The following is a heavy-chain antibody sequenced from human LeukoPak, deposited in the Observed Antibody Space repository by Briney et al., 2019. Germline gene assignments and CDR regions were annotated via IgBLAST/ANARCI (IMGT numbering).Heavy chain of an antibody. D-gene: IGHD2-2*02. CDR1: GGSFSGYY. J-gene: IGHJ5*02. CDR2: INHSGST. CDR3: ARARRYCSSTSCYSSWFDP. V-gene: IGHV4-34*01. Sequence: SKTLSLTCAVYGGSFSGYYWSWIRQPPGKGLEWIGEINHSGSTNYNPSLKSRVTISVDTSKNQFSLKLSSVTAADTAVYYCARARRYCSSTSCYSSWFDPWGQGTLVTVSS.